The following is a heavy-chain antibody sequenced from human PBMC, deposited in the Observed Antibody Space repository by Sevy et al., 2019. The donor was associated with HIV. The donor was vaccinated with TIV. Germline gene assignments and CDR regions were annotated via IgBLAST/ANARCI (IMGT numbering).Heavy chain of an antibody. Sequence: SETLSLTCTVSGGSINNKAYYWAWIRQPPGKGLEWIGGMSYSGNSYYNPSLNCRVTISLDTSKNQFSLRLTFVTAADTAVYYCARRLAAAGGGNEYFQPWGQGTLVTVSS. D-gene: IGHD6-13*01. CDR2: MSYSGNS. CDR1: GGSINNKAYY. CDR3: ARRLAAAGGGNEYFQP. J-gene: IGHJ1*01. V-gene: IGHV4-39*01.